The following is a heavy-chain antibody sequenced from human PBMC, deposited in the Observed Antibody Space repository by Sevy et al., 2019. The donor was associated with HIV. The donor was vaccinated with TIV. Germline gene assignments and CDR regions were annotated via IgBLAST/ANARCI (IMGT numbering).Heavy chain of an antibody. V-gene: IGHV3-30-3*01. J-gene: IGHJ4*02. CDR2: SSYGGGNI. CDR1: GFILGYYA. Sequence: GGSLRLSCTASGFILGYYAMHWVRQAPGKGLEWVAVSSYGGGNIYYADSVQGRFTVSRDNSKNTLYLQMNSLRPEDTAMYYCARAGIGDFWSGYYGIDHWGQGTLVTVSS. CDR3: ARAGIGDFWSGYYGIDH. D-gene: IGHD3-3*01.